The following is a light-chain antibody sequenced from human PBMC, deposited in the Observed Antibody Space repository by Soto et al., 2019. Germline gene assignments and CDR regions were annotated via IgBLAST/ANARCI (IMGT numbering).Light chain of an antibody. CDR1: QTVSSSY. CDR3: QQYDKSPFT. V-gene: IGKV3-20*01. J-gene: IGKJ3*01. CDR2: DAS. Sequence: EIVLTQSPGTLSLSPGERATLACRASQTVSSSYLAWYQQKPGQAPRLLIYDASRRATGISDRFSGTGSGTDFPLSISSLEPEDFAVYFCQQYDKSPFTFGPGTKVDIK.